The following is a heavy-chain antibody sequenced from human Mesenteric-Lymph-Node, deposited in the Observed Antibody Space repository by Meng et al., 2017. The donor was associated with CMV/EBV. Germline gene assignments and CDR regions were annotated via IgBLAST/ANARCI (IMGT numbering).Heavy chain of an antibody. CDR3: VKMAFGELAHFDY. Sequence: GGSLRISCAASGFSFNSYGMNWVRQAPGKGLEWVALIYYDESKKYYADSVKGRFTIARDNSKNTLYLQMNSVRADDTAVYYCVKMAFGELAHFDYWGQGTLVTVSS. V-gene: IGHV3-33*06. CDR1: GFSFNSYG. D-gene: IGHD3-10*01. CDR2: IYYDESKK. J-gene: IGHJ4*02.